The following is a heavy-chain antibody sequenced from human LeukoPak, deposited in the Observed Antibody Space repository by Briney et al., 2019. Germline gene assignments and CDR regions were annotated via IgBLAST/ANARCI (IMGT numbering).Heavy chain of an antibody. D-gene: IGHD1-26*01. Sequence: SETLSLTCTVSGGSISSYYWSWIRQPPGKGLEWIGYIYYSGSTNYNPSLKSRVTISVDTSKNQFSLKLSSVTAADTAVYYCARAWGSGSYSFDPWGQGTLVTVSS. CDR3: ARAWGSGSYSFDP. CDR1: GGSISSYY. V-gene: IGHV4-59*12. J-gene: IGHJ5*02. CDR2: IYYSGST.